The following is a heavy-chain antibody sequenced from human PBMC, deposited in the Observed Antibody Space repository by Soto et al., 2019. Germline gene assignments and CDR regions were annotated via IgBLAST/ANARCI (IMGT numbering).Heavy chain of an antibody. Sequence: PSETLSLTCTVSGVSIISYYWSWIRQPPGKGLEWIGYIYYSGSTNYNPSLKSRVTISVDTSKNQFSLKLSSVTAADTAVYYCARLALPVDPSHFEYWGQGTVVNISS. CDR1: GVSIISYY. V-gene: IGHV4-59*08. J-gene: IGHJ4*02. D-gene: IGHD2-15*01. CDR3: ARLALPVDPSHFEY. CDR2: IYYSGST.